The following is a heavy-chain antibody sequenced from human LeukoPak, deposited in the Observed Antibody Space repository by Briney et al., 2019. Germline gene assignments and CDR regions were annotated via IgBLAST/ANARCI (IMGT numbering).Heavy chain of an antibody. CDR2: IYSGGST. CDR1: GFTVSSNY. V-gene: IGHV3-53*01. D-gene: IGHD3-22*01. CDR3: AKDPAYYYDSRGDY. Sequence: QSGGSLRLSCAASGFTVSSNYMSWVRQAPGKGLEWVSVIYSGGSTYYADSVKGRFTISRDNSKNTLYLQMNSLRAEDTAVYYCAKDPAYYYDSRGDYWGQGTLVTVSS. J-gene: IGHJ4*02.